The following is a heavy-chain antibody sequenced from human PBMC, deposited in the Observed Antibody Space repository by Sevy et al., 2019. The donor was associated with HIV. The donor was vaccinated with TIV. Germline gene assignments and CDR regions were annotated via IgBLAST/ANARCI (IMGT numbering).Heavy chain of an antibody. V-gene: IGHV3-48*03. J-gene: IGHJ4*02. CDR1: GFTFRSYE. CDR2: ISTGGRTI. D-gene: IGHD4-4*01. CDR3: ATTRRDDYNYYFEY. Sequence: GGSLRLSCEASGFTFRSYEMNWVRQAPGKGLEWLSYISTGGRTIYYIDSVKGRFTISRDNAKNSLHLQMNGLRDEDTAVYYCATTRRDDYNYYFEYWGQGTLVTVSS.